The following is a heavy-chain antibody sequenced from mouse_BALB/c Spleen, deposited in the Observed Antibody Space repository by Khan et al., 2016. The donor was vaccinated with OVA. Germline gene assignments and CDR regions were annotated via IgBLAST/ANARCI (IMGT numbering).Heavy chain of an antibody. CDR2: ISSDGSYT. CDR1: GFTFSSYG. CDR3: ASHLAGSVAY. J-gene: IGHJ3*01. D-gene: IGHD1-1*01. V-gene: IGHV5-6*01. Sequence: EVELVESGGDLVKPGGSLKLSCAASGFTFSSYGMSWVRQTPDKRLEWVATISSDGSYTYYPDSVTGRFTIYRDNVKNTLYLQMSSLKSEDTAMYYCASHLAGSVAYWGQGTLVTVSA.